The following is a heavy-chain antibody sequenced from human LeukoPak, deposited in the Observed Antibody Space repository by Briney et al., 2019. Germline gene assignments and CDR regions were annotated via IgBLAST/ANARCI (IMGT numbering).Heavy chain of an antibody. Sequence: GGSLRLSCEASGFTFSSFGMHWVRQAPGKGLEWVAFIRYDGSNKYYADSVKGRFTISRDNSKNTLYLQMNSLRAEDTAVYYCAKEMYYYDSSGPFDYGGQGTLVTVSS. V-gene: IGHV3-30*02. J-gene: IGHJ4*02. D-gene: IGHD3-22*01. CDR1: GFTFSSFG. CDR3: AKEMYYYDSSGPFDY. CDR2: IRYDGSNK.